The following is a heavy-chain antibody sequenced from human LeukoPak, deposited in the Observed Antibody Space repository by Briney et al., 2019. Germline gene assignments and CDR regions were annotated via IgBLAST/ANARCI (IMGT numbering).Heavy chain of an antibody. CDR3: ARVRNSGSGWYQLYFQH. Sequence: GASVKVSCKASGYTFTSYAMHWVRQAPGQRLEWMGWINAGNGNTKYSQKFQGRVTITRDSSASTAYMELSSLRSEDTAVYYCARVRNSGSGWYQLYFQHWGQGTLVTVSS. D-gene: IGHD6-19*01. CDR2: INAGNGNT. CDR1: GYTFTSYA. J-gene: IGHJ1*01. V-gene: IGHV1-3*01.